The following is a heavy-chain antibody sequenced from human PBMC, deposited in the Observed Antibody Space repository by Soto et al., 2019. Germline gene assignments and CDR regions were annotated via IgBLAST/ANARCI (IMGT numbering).Heavy chain of an antibody. CDR1: GYTLTELS. Sequence: GASVKVSCKVSGYTLTELSMHWVRQAPGKGLEWMGGFDPEDGETIYAQKFQGRVTMTEDTSTDTAYMELSSLRSEDTAVYYCATDHSSGWYSSHAFDIWGQGTMVTVSS. V-gene: IGHV1-24*01. J-gene: IGHJ3*02. D-gene: IGHD6-19*01. CDR2: FDPEDGET. CDR3: ATDHSSGWYSSHAFDI.